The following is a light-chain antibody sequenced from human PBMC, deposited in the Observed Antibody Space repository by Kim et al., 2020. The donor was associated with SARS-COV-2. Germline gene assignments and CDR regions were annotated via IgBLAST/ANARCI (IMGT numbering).Light chain of an antibody. V-gene: IGLV3-19*01. J-gene: IGLJ2*01. CDR3: NSRDNSVNPSV. Sequence: ALGQTVRITCQGDSLRRYKAGWYQQKPGQAPALIIYGKNSRPSGIPDRFCGASSGNTASLTITETQAEEEADYYCNSRDNSVNPSVFGGGTQLTVL. CDR1: SLRRYK. CDR2: GKN.